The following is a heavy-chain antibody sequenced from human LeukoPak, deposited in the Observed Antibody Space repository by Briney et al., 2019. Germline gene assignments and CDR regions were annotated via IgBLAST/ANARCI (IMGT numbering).Heavy chain of an antibody. CDR1: GFTFSSYS. V-gene: IGHV3-21*01. Sequence: GGSLRLSCAASGFTFSSYSMNWVRQAPGKGLEWVSSISSSSSYIYYADSVKGRFTISRDNAKNSLYLQMNSLGAEDTAVYYCARVGGVVVTAIVYWGQGTLVTVSS. CDR2: ISSSSSYI. D-gene: IGHD2-21*02. CDR3: ARVGGVVVTAIVY. J-gene: IGHJ4*02.